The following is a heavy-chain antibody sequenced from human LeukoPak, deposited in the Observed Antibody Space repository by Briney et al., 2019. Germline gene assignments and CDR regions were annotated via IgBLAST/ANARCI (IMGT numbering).Heavy chain of an antibody. J-gene: IGHJ3*02. CDR2: IIPILGIA. CDR1: GGTFSSYA. CDR3: AREGGWVVVTAIRVHDAFDI. Sequence: ASVTVSCKASGGTFSSYAISWVRQAPGQGLEWMGRIIPILGIANYAQKFQGRVTITADKSTSTAYMELSSLRSEDTAVYYCAREGGWVVVTAIRVHDAFDIWGQGAMVTVSS. D-gene: IGHD2-21*02. V-gene: IGHV1-69*04.